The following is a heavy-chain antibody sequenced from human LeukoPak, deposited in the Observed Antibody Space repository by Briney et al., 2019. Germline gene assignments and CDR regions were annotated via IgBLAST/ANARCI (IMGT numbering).Heavy chain of an antibody. Sequence: GGSLRLSCAASGFTFSSYGMHWVRQAPGKGLEWVAFIRSIGTNTYYADSVKGRFTISRDNSKNTLYLQMNSLRAEDTAVYYCAKDLGYSYGGDYWGQGTLVTVSS. CDR2: IRSIGTNT. V-gene: IGHV3-30*02. J-gene: IGHJ4*02. CDR1: GFTFSSYG. D-gene: IGHD5-18*01. CDR3: AKDLGYSYGGDY.